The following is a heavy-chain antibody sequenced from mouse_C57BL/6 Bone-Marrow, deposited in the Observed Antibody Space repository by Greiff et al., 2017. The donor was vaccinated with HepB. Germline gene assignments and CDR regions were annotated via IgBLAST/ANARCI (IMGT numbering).Heavy chain of an antibody. CDR1: GYTFTSYW. CDR2: IDPNSGGT. J-gene: IGHJ2*01. V-gene: IGHV1-72*01. CDR3: ARRIEFPYYYGSSYFDY. D-gene: IGHD1-1*01. Sequence: VQLKQPGAELVKPGASVKLSCKASGYTFTSYWMHWVKQRPGRGLEWIGRIDPNSGGTKYNEKFKSKATLTVDKPSSTAYMQLSSLTSEDSAVYYCARRIEFPYYYGSSYFDYWGQGTTLTVSS.